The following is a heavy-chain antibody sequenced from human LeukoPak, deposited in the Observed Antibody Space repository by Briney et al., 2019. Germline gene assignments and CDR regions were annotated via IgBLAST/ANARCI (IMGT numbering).Heavy chain of an antibody. Sequence: RASVKVSCKASGYTFTGYYMHWVRQASGQGLEWMGWINPNRGGTNYAQKFQGRVTMTRDTSISTAYMELSRLRSDDTAVYYCAGRRYCTNGVCSDFDYWGQGTLVTVSS. D-gene: IGHD2-8*01. CDR3: AGRRYCTNGVCSDFDY. CDR2: INPNRGGT. CDR1: GYTFTGYY. V-gene: IGHV1-2*02. J-gene: IGHJ4*02.